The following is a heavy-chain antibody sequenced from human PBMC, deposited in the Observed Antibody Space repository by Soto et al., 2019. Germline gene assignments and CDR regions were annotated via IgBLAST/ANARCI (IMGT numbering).Heavy chain of an antibody. CDR1: GGSISSGGYY. J-gene: IGHJ6*02. Sequence: SETLSLTCTVSGGSISSGGYYWSWIRQHPGKGLEWIGYIYYSGSTYYNPSLKSRVTISVDTSKNQSSLKLSSVTAADTAVYYCARGKTIFGVVSYGMDVWGQGTTVTVSS. CDR2: IYYSGST. CDR3: ARGKTIFGVVSYGMDV. V-gene: IGHV4-31*03. D-gene: IGHD3-3*01.